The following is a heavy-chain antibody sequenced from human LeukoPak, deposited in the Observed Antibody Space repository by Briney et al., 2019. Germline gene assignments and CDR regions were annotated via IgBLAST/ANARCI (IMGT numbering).Heavy chain of an antibody. V-gene: IGHV4-38-2*02. CDR3: GSQKEWSLTEYHFDY. Sequence: PSETLSLTCTVSSYSISSGYYCGWIRQPPGKGLEWIGSVYHSGSTYYNPSLKSRVTISMDKSKNQFSLKLTAVTAADTAVYYCGSQKEWSLTEYHFDYWGQGTLVTVSS. CDR2: VYHSGST. D-gene: IGHD3-3*01. J-gene: IGHJ4*02. CDR1: SYSISSGYY.